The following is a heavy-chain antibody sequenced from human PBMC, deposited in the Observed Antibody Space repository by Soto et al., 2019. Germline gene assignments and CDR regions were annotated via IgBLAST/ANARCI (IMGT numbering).Heavy chain of an antibody. Sequence: ASVKVSCKASGFTFTTYDIHWVRQATGQGLEWMGWMSPNSGNAGYAQKFQGRVTMTRNTSISTAYMELSSLTSEDTALYYCTRRKERSGPHYFDYWGQGSLVTVCS. CDR2: MSPNSGNA. D-gene: IGHD6-25*01. CDR3: TRRKERSGPHYFDY. CDR1: GFTFTTYD. J-gene: IGHJ4*02. V-gene: IGHV1-8*01.